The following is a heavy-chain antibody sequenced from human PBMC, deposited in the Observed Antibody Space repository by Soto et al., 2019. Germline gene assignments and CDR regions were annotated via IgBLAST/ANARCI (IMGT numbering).Heavy chain of an antibody. CDR2: IYSGGNT. Sequence: EVQLVESGGGLIQPGGSLRLSCAASGFTVSSNYMTWVRQAPGKGLEWVSAIYSGGNTYYADSVKGRFTISRDNSKNTLYLQMNGLRADDTAVYYCAKARSTVAGLFDSWGQGTLVTVSS. J-gene: IGHJ4*02. CDR3: AKARSTVAGLFDS. V-gene: IGHV3-53*01. CDR1: GFTVSSNY. D-gene: IGHD6-13*01.